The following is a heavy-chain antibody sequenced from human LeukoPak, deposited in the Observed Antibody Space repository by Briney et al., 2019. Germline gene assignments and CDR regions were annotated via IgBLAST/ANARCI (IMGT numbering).Heavy chain of an antibody. J-gene: IGHJ3*02. V-gene: IGHV1-18*01. CDR2: ISAYNGNT. CDR1: GYTFTSYG. CDR3: ARAGDSYGYVLAFDI. Sequence: ASVKVSCKASGYTFTSYGISWVRQAPGQGLEWMGWISAYNGNTNYAQKLQGRVTMTTDTSTSTAYMELRSLRSDDTAVYYCARAGDSYGYVLAFDIWGQGTMVTVSS. D-gene: IGHD5-18*01.